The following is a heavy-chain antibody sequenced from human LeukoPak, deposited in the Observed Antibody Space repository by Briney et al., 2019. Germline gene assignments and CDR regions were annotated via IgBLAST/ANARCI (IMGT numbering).Heavy chain of an antibody. CDR2: ISGSGGST. CDR3: AKSGSEWLYYFDY. Sequence: GGSLRLSCAASGFTFSSYWMSWVRQAPGKGLEWVSAISGSGGSTYYADSVKGRFTISRDNSKNTLYLQMNSLRAEDTAVYYCAKSGSEWLYYFDYWGQGTLVTVSS. D-gene: IGHD3-3*01. J-gene: IGHJ4*02. V-gene: IGHV3-23*01. CDR1: GFTFSSYW.